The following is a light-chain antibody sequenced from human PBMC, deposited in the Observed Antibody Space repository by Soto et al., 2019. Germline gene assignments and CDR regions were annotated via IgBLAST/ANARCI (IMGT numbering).Light chain of an antibody. CDR2: DAS. J-gene: IGKJ1*01. V-gene: IGKV1-5*01. CDR3: QQYKSFWT. CDR1: QSISIW. Sequence: DIQMTQSPSTLSASVGDRVTITCRASQSISIWLAWYQQKPGKAPRLLIYDASSLESWVPSRFSGSGSGTEFTLTISSLQSEDFATYYCQQYKSFWTFGQGTKVDIK.